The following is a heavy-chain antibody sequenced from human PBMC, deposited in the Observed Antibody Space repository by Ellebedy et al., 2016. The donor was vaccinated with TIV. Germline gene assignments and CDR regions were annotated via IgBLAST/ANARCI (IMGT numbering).Heavy chain of an antibody. D-gene: IGHD3-16*01. CDR2: ISQDASVT. V-gene: IGHV3-74*01. CDR3: VPVGEPRGSDP. Sequence: PGGSLRLSCAASGLTLRTYWMHWVRQAPGKGLVWVARISQDASVTNYADSVQGRFTISRDNAKNTLYLEMNSLRADDTVVYYCVPVGEPRGSDPWGQGTLVTVSS. CDR1: GLTLRTYW. J-gene: IGHJ5*02.